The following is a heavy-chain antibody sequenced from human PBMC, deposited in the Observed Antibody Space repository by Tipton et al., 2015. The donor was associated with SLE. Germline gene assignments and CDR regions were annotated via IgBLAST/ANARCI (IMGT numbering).Heavy chain of an antibody. Sequence: RSLRLSCTVSGFTFSNYDIYWVRQPQGKGLEWVAVVWHDGTFRFYPDSMKARFTISRDNSKNTSYLQMNTLRVEDTAIYYCARSSRNMPSYFDLWGRGSRVTVSS. CDR2: VWHDGTFR. CDR1: GFTFSNYD. CDR3: ARSSRNMPSYFDL. D-gene: IGHD2-2*01. V-gene: IGHV3-33*07. J-gene: IGHJ4*02.